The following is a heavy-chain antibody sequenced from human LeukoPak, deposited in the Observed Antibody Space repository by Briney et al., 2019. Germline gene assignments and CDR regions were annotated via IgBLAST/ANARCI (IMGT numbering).Heavy chain of an antibody. CDR1: GYTFTSYD. Sequence: GASVKVSCKASGYTFTSYDINWVRQATGQGLEWMGWMNPNSGNTGYAQKFQGRVTITRNTSISTAYMELSSLRSEDTAVYYCARRGGVRIAARRANWFDPWGQGTLVTVSS. V-gene: IGHV1-8*03. D-gene: IGHD6-6*01. CDR2: MNPNSGNT. CDR3: ARRGGVRIAARRANWFDP. J-gene: IGHJ5*02.